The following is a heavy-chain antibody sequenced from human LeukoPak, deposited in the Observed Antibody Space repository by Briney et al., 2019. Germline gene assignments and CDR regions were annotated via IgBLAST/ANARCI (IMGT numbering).Heavy chain of an antibody. CDR2: IYYSGST. CDR3: ARAGYSSGWYWFDP. D-gene: IGHD6-19*01. CDR1: GGSISSYY. Sequence: SETLSLTCTVSGGSISSYYWSWLRQPPGKGLEWIGYIYYSGSTNYNPSLKSRVTISVDTSKNQFSLKLSSVTAADTAVYYCARAGYSSGWYWFDPWGQGTLVTVSS. J-gene: IGHJ5*02. V-gene: IGHV4-59*01.